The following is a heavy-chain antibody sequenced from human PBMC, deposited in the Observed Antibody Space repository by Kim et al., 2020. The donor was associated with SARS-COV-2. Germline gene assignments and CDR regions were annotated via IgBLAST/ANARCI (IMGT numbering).Heavy chain of an antibody. CDR3: ARGPYAGDAFHL. CDR1: GFTFGSYG. J-gene: IGHJ3*01. D-gene: IGHD4-17*01. Sequence: GGSLRLSCAASGFTFGSYGMHWVRQAPGKGLEWVAAISFDGSKNSYADSVKGRFTISRDNSENRLYLQMNSLRADDTAVFYCARGPYAGDAFHLWGQGT. CDR2: ISFDGSKN. V-gene: IGHV3-30*03.